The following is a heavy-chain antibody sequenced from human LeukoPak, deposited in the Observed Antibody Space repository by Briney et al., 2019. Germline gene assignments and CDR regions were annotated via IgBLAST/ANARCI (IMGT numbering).Heavy chain of an antibody. CDR1: GFTVNTAW. J-gene: IGHJ4*02. Sequence: GGSLRLSCAASGFTVNTAWMNWVRQAPGKGLEYIGRIKSITEGGTTYYAAPVKGRFTISRDDSKNTLYLQMNSLKTEDTAVYYCTTGPYYWGQGTLVTVSS. V-gene: IGHV3-15*01. CDR2: IKSITEGGTT. CDR3: TTGPYY.